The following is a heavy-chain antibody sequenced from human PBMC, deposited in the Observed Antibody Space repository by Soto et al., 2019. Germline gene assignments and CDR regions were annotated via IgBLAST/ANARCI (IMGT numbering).Heavy chain of an antibody. V-gene: IGHV4-4*02. Sequence: SETLSLTCAVSGDSVSSSFWWTWVRQPPGKGLEWIGEIYHTETTNYAPSLKSRVTISLDKSKNTLYLQMNSLRAEDTAVYYCAKDQRSKAKYYFDYWGQGTLVTVSS. CDR3: AKDQRSKAKYYFDY. CDR1: GDSVSSSFW. CDR2: IYHTETT. J-gene: IGHJ4*02.